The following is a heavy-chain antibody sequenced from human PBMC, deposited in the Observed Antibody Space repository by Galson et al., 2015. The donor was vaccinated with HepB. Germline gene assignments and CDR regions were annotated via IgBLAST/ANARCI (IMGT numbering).Heavy chain of an antibody. D-gene: IGHD6-19*01. V-gene: IGHV3-30*04. CDR1: GFTFSAYA. J-gene: IGHJ5*02. Sequence: LSCAASGFTFSAYALHWVRQAPGRGLEWVAGISNDATNKYYADSVKGRFTISRANSRNTIFLHMNSLRIEDTAIYYCVREEYGSGWYGSVMGNWFDPWGQGTLVTVSS. CDR3: VREEYGSGWYGSVMGNWFDP. CDR2: ISNDATNK.